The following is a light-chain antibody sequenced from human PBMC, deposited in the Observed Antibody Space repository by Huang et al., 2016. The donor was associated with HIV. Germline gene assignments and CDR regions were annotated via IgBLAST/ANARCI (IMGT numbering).Light chain of an antibody. CDR3: QQYFETPLT. J-gene: IGKJ4*01. CDR1: QTILYSSKNKND. Sequence: DIVMTQSPDSLAVSLGERATVNCKSSQTILYSSKNKNDLAWYQQKPGQPPKLLIYWASTQESGVPDRFSGSGSGTDFTLTISSLQAEDVAVYYCQQYFETPLTFGGGTKVEIK. V-gene: IGKV4-1*01. CDR2: WAS.